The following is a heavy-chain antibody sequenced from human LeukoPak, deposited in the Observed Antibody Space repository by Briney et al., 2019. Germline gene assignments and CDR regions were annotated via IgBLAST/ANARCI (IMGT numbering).Heavy chain of an antibody. J-gene: IGHJ4*02. CDR2: ISGSGRST. D-gene: IGHD3-9*01. V-gene: IGHV3-23*01. CDR1: GLTFSSYH. Sequence: GGSLTLSCAACGLTFSSYHVTCARHAPGQGLEWVSSISGSGRSTYHADSVKGRFTISRDISMNTLYLQMNSLRAEVAAADHCAKSRASSGVAPTGYDYWGQGTLVTVSS. CDR3: AKSRASSGVAPTGYDY.